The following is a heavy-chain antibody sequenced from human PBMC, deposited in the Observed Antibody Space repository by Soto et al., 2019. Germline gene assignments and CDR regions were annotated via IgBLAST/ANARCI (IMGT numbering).Heavy chain of an antibody. CDR1: GFTFSNYA. D-gene: IGHD6-19*01. V-gene: IGHV3-23*01. Sequence: EVQLLESGGGLVGPEGSLRLSCAASGFTFSNYAMNWVRQAPGKGLECVSVISGSGGSAYYADSVQGRFTISRDNSKNTLYMQMNSLRDEDTAIYYCVREGSGWNSRGSFDFWGRGTMVTVTS. CDR2: ISGSGGSA. J-gene: IGHJ3*01. CDR3: VREGSGWNSRGSFDF.